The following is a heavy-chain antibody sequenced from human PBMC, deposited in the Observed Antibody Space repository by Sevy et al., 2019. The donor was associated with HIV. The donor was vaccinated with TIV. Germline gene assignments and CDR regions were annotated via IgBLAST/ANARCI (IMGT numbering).Heavy chain of an antibody. CDR1: GYTFTSYD. J-gene: IGHJ4*02. CDR2: MNPNSGNT. CDR3: ARVSLDYYDSSGYYYFDY. V-gene: IGHV1-8*01. Sequence: ASVKVSCKASGYTFTSYDINWVRQDTGQGLEWMGWMNPNSGNTGYAQKFQGRVTMTRNTSISTAYMELSSLRSEDTAVYYCARVSLDYYDSSGYYYFDYWGQGTLVTVSS. D-gene: IGHD3-22*01.